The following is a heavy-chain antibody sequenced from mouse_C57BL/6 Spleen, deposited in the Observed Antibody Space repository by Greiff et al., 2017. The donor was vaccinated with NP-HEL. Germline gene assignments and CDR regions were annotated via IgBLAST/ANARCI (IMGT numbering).Heavy chain of an antibody. CDR2: ISSGGSYT. D-gene: IGHD2-2*01. J-gene: IGHJ2*01. Sequence: EVKLVESGGDLVKPGGSLKLSCAASGFTFSSYGMSWVRQTPDKRLEWVATISSGGSYTYYPDSVKGRFTISRDNAKNTLYLQMSSLKSEDTAMYYCASQWFYYFDYWGQGTTLTVSS. CDR1: GFTFSSYG. CDR3: ASQWFYYFDY. V-gene: IGHV5-6*01.